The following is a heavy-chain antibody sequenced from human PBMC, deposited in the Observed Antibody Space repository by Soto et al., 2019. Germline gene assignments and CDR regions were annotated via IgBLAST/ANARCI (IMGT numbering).Heavy chain of an antibody. V-gene: IGHV1-18*01. J-gene: IGHJ4*02. CDR3: ARRTPPYSSSPDLEDY. Sequence: QVQLVQSGAEVKKPGASVKVSCKASGYTFTSYGISWVRQAPGQGLEWMGWISAYNGNTNYAQKLQGRVTMTTDTSTSTADMELRSLRSDDTAVYYCARRTPPYSSSPDLEDYWGQGTLVTVSS. CDR1: GYTFTSYG. D-gene: IGHD6-6*01. CDR2: ISAYNGNT.